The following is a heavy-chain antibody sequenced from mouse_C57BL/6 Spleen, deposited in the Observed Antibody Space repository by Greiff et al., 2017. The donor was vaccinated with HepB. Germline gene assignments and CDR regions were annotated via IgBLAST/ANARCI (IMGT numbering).Heavy chain of an antibody. CDR1: GYTFTSYW. J-gene: IGHJ1*03. V-gene: IGHV1-52*01. CDR3: ARDRDYGYFDG. Sequence: VQLQQPGAELVRPGSSVKLSCKASGYTFTSYWMHWVKQRPIQGLEWIGNIDPSDSETHYNQKFKDKATLTVDKSSSTAYMQLSSLTSEDSAVYYCARDRDYGYFDGWGTGTTVTVSS. CDR2: IDPSDSET.